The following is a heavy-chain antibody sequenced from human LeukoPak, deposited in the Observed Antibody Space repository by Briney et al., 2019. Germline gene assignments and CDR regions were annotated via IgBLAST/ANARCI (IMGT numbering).Heavy chain of an antibody. CDR2: ISSTGSTR. CDR3: ARGNDYGDFLFDF. Sequence: GGSLRLSCEVSGFTFSGYEMNWVRQAPGKGLEWISYISSTGSTRYYADSVKGRFTISRDSARTSLYLQLNSLRGDDTAVYYCARGNDYGDFLFDFWGQGALVTVSS. J-gene: IGHJ4*02. V-gene: IGHV3-48*03. D-gene: IGHD4-17*01. CDR1: GFTFSGYE.